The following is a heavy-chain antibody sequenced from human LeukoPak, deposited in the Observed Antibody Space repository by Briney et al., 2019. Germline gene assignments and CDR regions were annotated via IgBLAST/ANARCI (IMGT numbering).Heavy chain of an antibody. V-gene: IGHV3-30*04. CDR1: GFTFSSYA. CDR3: AREDLDIVVVVAAWSLGHFDY. D-gene: IGHD2-15*01. Sequence: PGGSLRLSCAASGFTFSSYAMHWVRQAPGKGLEWVAVISYDGSNKYYADSVKGRFTISRDNSKNTLYLQMNSLRAEDTAVYYCAREDLDIVVVVAAWSLGHFDYWGQGTLVTVSS. J-gene: IGHJ4*02. CDR2: ISYDGSNK.